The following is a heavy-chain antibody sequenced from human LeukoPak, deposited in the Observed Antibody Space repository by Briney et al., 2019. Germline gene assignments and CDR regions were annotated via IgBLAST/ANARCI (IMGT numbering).Heavy chain of an antibody. D-gene: IGHD6-6*01. Sequence: ASVKVSCKVSGYTLTELSMHWVRQAPGKGLEWMGGFDPEDGETIYAQKFQGRVTMTEDTSTDTAYMELSSLRSEDTAVYYCARDSALSSSSGYYFDYWGQGTLVTVSS. J-gene: IGHJ4*02. CDR2: FDPEDGET. V-gene: IGHV1-24*01. CDR1: GYTLTELS. CDR3: ARDSALSSSSGYYFDY.